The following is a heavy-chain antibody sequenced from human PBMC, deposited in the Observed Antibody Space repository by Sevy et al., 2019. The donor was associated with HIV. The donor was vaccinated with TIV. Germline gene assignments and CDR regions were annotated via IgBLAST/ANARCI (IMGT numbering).Heavy chain of an antibody. J-gene: IGHJ4*02. D-gene: IGHD6-6*01. CDR2: IRLDASIK. Sequence: GGSLRLSCAASGFTFSNYGMHWVRQAPGKGLEWVALIRLDASIKYYKDSVKGRFTVSRDNAKNILYLQMNSLRPEDTAVYYCAKDLTGRYTSSSGDFDYWGQGTLVTVSS. CDR1: GFTFSNYG. V-gene: IGHV3-30*02. CDR3: AKDLTGRYTSSSGDFDY.